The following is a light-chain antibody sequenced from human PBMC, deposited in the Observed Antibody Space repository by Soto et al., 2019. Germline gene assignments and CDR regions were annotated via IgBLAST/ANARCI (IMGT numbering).Light chain of an antibody. Sequence: QSALTQPASVSGSPGQSITISCTGTNSDVGAYNYVSWFQQHPGKAPKLIVYEVNDRPSGVSTRFSASKSGNTASLTISGLQPDDEGDYYCCSYAPNNTWVFGVGTKLTVL. CDR1: NSDVGAYNY. CDR2: EVN. CDR3: CSYAPNNTWV. V-gene: IGLV2-14*01. J-gene: IGLJ3*02.